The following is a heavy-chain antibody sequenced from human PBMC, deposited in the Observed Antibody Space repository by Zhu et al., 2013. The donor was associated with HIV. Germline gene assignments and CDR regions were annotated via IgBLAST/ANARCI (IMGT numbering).Heavy chain of an antibody. V-gene: IGHV4-39*07. Sequence: VQLQESGPGLVKPSETLSLTCTVSGGSMSSSAYYWGWIRQPPGQGVEYIASVSYGGKPLVKPSLRSRVTISVDASNNYLSLKLTSVTAADTAVYFCARADVEGPGHDPFDVWGRGQWSPSLQ. J-gene: IGHJ3*01. CDR2: VSYGGKP. CDR3: ARADVEGPGHDPFDV. CDR1: GGSMSSSAYY. D-gene: IGHD1-1*01.